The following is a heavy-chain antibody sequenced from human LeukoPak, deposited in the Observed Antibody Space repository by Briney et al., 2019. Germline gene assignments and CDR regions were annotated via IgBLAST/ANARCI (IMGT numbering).Heavy chain of an antibody. CDR3: AKNGAYSGYDYIDY. Sequence: GSLRLSCAASGFTFSSYAMSWIRQAPGKGLEWVSSISGSAISTYYADSVKGRFTISRDNSRNTLYLQINSLRAEDTAVYYCAKNGAYSGYDYIDYWGQGTLVTVSS. D-gene: IGHD5-12*01. CDR2: ISGSAIST. J-gene: IGHJ4*02. V-gene: IGHV3-23*01. CDR1: GFTFSSYA.